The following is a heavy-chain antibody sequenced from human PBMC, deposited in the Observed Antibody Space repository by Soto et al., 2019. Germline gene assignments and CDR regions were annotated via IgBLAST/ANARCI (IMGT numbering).Heavy chain of an antibody. Sequence: EVQLVESGGGLVQPGRSLRLSCAASGFIFDDYGMHWVRQAPGKGLEWVSGMSWNSGSIGYAASVKGRFTISRDNAKNSLYMQMNSLRAEDQAFYYCAKGPCSGGSCYFDYWGQGTLVTVSS. CDR2: MSWNSGSI. V-gene: IGHV3-9*01. CDR3: AKGPCSGGSCYFDY. D-gene: IGHD2-15*01. J-gene: IGHJ4*02. CDR1: GFIFDDYG.